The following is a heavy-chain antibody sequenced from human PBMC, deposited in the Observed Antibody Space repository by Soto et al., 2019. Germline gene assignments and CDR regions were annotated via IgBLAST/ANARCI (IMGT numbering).Heavy chain of an antibody. CDR2: IYYDGTT. J-gene: IGHJ3*01. CDR3: ATPAGGAFDV. CDR1: GGSVTSDRYY. D-gene: IGHD3-10*01. Sequence: SETLSLTCSVSGGSVTSDRYYWSWIRQPPGKGLEWIGNIYYDGTTNYNPSLKSRVIISLDTPKRQFSLTLTSVTAADTAMYYCATPAGGAFDVWGPGRVVT. V-gene: IGHV4-61*01.